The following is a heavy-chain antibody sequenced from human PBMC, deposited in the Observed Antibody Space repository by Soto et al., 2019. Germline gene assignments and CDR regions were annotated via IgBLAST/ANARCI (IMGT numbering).Heavy chain of an antibody. D-gene: IGHD4-17*01. J-gene: IGHJ6*02. CDR2: ISYDGSNK. Sequence: GGSLRLSCAASGFTFSSYAMHWVRQAPGKGLEWVAVISYDGSNKYYADSVKGRFTISRDNSKNTLYLQMNSLRAEDTAVYYCARDPTTTVTTNYYYGMDVWGQGTTVTVSS. CDR3: ARDPTTTVTTNYYYGMDV. CDR1: GFTFSSYA. V-gene: IGHV3-30-3*01.